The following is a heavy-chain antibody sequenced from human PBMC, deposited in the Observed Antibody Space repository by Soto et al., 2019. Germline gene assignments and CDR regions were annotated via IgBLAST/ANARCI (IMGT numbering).Heavy chain of an antibody. V-gene: IGHV5-51*01. Sequence: ESLKISCKGSGYSFTSYWIGWVRQMPGKGLEWMGIIYPGDSDTRYSPSFQGQVTISADKSISTAYLQWSSLKASDTAMYYCARRGGYSGYDLGEDYYYYGMDVWGQGTTVTVS. D-gene: IGHD5-12*01. J-gene: IGHJ6*02. CDR3: ARRGGYSGYDLGEDYYYYGMDV. CDR2: IYPGDSDT. CDR1: GYSFTSYW.